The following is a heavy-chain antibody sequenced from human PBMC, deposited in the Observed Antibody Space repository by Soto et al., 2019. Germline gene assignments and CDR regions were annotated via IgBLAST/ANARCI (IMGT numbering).Heavy chain of an antibody. D-gene: IGHD2-2*01. CDR1: GFTFSDYY. V-gene: IGHV3-11*01. J-gene: IGHJ5*02. CDR2: ISSSGSTI. CDR3: AREDIVVVPAAMSWFDP. Sequence: PGGSLRLSCAASGFTFSDYYMSWIRQAPGKRLEWVSYISSSGSTIYYADSVKGRFTISRDNAKNSLYLQMNSLRAEDTAVYYCAREDIVVVPAAMSWFDPWGQGTLVTVSS.